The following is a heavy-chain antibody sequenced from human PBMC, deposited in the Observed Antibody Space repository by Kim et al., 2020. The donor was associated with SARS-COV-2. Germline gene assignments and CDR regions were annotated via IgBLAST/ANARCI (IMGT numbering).Heavy chain of an antibody. V-gene: IGHV3-23*01. D-gene: IGHD3-22*01. CDR1: GLTFSSYA. J-gene: IGHJ6*02. CDR2: ISGGGDTT. Sequence: GGSLRLSCAASGLTFSSYAMSWVRQAPGKGLEWVSAISGGGDTTYYADSVKGRFTISRDNSKNTLYLQVNSLTAEDTAVYYCAKPLITTTIIVTYYYYYGMDVWGQGTTVTVSS. CDR3: AKPLITTTIIVTYYYYYGMDV.